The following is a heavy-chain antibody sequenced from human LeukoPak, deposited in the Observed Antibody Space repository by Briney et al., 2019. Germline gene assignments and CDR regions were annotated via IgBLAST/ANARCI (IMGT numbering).Heavy chain of an antibody. J-gene: IGHJ6*02. CDR1: GFTFSSYG. V-gene: IGHV3-30*03. Sequence: GGSLRLSCAASGFTFSSYGMHWVRQAPGKGLEWVAVIADDGSKKHYADSVKGRFTISRDNSKNTLYLQMNSLRAEDTAVYYCARDPVYDSSGYLYYYYGMDVWGQGTTVTVSS. CDR2: IADDGSKK. D-gene: IGHD3-22*01. CDR3: ARDPVYDSSGYLYYYYGMDV.